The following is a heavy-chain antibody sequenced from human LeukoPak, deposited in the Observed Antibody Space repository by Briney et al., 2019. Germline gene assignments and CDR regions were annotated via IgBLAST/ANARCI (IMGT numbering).Heavy chain of an antibody. CDR2: ISSTSYTI. J-gene: IGHJ5*02. CDR3: ARVGVRDKFALIEGRFDP. V-gene: IGHV3-48*04. CDR1: GLTFSSYS. D-gene: IGHD2-8*01. Sequence: PGGSLRLSCTVSGLTFSSYSMHWVRQTPGKGLQWVSYISSTSYTIYYADSVRGRFTISRDNAKSSLYLQMNSLRAEDTAVYYCARVGVRDKFALIEGRFDPWGQGTLVTVSS.